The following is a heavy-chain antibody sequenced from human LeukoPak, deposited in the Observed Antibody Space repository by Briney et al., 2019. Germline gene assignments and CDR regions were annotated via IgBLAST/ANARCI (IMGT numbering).Heavy chain of an antibody. J-gene: IGHJ6*04. Sequence: SVKVSCKASGGTFSSYAISWVRQAPGQGLEWMGGIIPIFGTANHAQKFQGRVTITADESTSTAYMELSSLRSEDTAVYYCARDQGYYDILTTYYYYGMDVWGKGTTVTVSS. D-gene: IGHD3-9*01. CDR2: IIPIFGTA. CDR3: ARDQGYYDILTTYYYYGMDV. CDR1: GGTFSSYA. V-gene: IGHV1-69*01.